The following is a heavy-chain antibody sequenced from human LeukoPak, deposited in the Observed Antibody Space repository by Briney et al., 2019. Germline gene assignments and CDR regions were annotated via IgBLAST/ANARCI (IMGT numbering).Heavy chain of an antibody. J-gene: IGHJ3*02. CDR1: GFTFDDYA. CDR2: ISWNSGSI. CDR3: ATYSGYALHDAFDI. V-gene: IGHV3-9*01. Sequence: GGSLRLSCAASGFTFDDYAMHWVRQAPGKGLEWVSGISWNSGSIGYADSVKGRFTISRDNAKNSLYLQMNSLRAEDTALYYCATYSGYALHDAFDIWGQGTMVTVSS. D-gene: IGHD5-12*01.